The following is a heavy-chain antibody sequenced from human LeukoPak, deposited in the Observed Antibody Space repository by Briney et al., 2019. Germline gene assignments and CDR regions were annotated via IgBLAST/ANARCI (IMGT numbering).Heavy chain of an antibody. CDR3: ARDGIAAENRNDY. D-gene: IGHD6-13*01. V-gene: IGHV3-21*01. CDR1: GFTFSSYS. Sequence: GGSLRLSCAASGFTFSSYSMNWVRQAPGKGLEWVSSISSSSSYIYYADSVKGRFTISRDNAKNSLYLQMNSLRAEDTAVYYCARDGIAAENRNDYWGQGTLVTVSS. CDR2: ISSSSSYI. J-gene: IGHJ4*02.